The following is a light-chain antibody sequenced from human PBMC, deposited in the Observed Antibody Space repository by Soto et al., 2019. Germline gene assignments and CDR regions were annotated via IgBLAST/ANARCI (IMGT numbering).Light chain of an antibody. CDR2: KAS. V-gene: IGKV1-5*03. Sequence: DIQMTQSPSTLSASVGDRVTITCRASQSISYWLAWYQQRPGKAPKLLIHKASSLESGVPSRFSGSGSGTEFTLTISSLQPDDFAIYYCQQRSNWPPMYTFGQGTKLEIK. CDR1: QSISYW. J-gene: IGKJ2*01. CDR3: QQRSNWPPMYT.